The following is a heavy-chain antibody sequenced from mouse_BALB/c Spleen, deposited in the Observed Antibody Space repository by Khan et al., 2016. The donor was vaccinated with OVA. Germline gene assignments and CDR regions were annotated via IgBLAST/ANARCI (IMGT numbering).Heavy chain of an antibody. CDR1: GYSITSDYG. Sequence: VQLKQSGPGLVKPSQSLSLSCTVTGYSITSDYGWYWIRQFPGNQLEWMCYISYSGSTNYNQSFKSRISITRDTSKNQFFLQLNSVTTEDTATYYCARTARLKYWGQGTTLTVAA. D-gene: IGHD1-2*01. CDR2: ISYSGST. J-gene: IGHJ2*01. CDR3: ARTARLKY. V-gene: IGHV3-2*02.